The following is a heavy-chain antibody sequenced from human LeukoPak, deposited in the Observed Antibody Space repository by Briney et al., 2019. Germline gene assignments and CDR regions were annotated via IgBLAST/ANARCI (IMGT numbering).Heavy chain of an antibody. CDR2: IIPIFGTA. CDR3: ARESTDYYDSSGYYYGPVY. J-gene: IGHJ4*02. D-gene: IGHD3-22*01. CDR1: GGTFSSYA. V-gene: IGHV1-69*13. Sequence: ASVKVSCKASGGTFSSYAISWVRQAPGQGLEWMGGIIPIFGTANYAQKFQGRVTITADESTSTAYMELSNLRSEDTAVYYCARESTDYYDSSGYYYGPVYWGQGTLATVSS.